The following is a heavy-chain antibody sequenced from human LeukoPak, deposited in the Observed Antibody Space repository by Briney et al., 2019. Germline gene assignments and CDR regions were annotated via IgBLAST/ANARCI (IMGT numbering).Heavy chain of an antibody. CDR2: ISSSSSYI. J-gene: IGHJ6*02. V-gene: IGHV3-21*01. CDR1: GFTFSGYS. CDR3: ARERITIFGVVIEPLDGMDV. Sequence: GGSLRLSCAASGFTFSGYSMNWVRQAPGKGLEWVSSISSSSSYIYYADSVKGRFTISRDNAKNSLYLQMNSLRAEDTAVYYCARERITIFGVVIEPLDGMDVWGQGTTVTVSS. D-gene: IGHD3-3*01.